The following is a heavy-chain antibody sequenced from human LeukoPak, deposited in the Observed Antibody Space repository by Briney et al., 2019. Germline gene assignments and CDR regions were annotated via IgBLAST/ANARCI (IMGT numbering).Heavy chain of an antibody. CDR2: IYPGDSDT. Sequence: GESLKISCQGSGYSFTSYWIAWVRQMPGKGLAWMGIIYPGDSDTRYSPSFQGQVTISADKSISTAYLQWSSLKASDTAMYYCARPGQLGEYTPYYFDYWGQGTLVTVSS. D-gene: IGHD3-16*01. CDR3: ARPGQLGEYTPYYFDY. CDR1: GYSFTSYW. J-gene: IGHJ4*02. V-gene: IGHV5-51*01.